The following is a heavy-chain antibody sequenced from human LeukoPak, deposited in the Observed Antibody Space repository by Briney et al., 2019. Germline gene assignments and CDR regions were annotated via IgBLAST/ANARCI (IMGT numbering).Heavy chain of an antibody. CDR3: ARSQGYCSGGTRYSSPADASDI. D-gene: IGHD2-15*01. Sequence: GESLKISCQGSGYKFSSYWIGWVRQMPGKGLEWMGIIYPSDSDTRYSPSLQGQVTMSADKSISTAYLQWSSLKASDTAMYYCARSQGYCSGGTRYSSPADASDIWGQGTMVTVSS. V-gene: IGHV5-51*01. CDR2: IYPSDSDT. J-gene: IGHJ3*02. CDR1: GYKFSSYW.